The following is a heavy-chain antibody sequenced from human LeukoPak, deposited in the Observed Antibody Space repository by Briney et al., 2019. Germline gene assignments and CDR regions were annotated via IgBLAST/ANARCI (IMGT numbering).Heavy chain of an antibody. CDR2: IYSGGST. D-gene: IGHD1-26*01. V-gene: IGHV3-66*01. CDR1: GFTVSSNY. Sequence: GGSLRLSCAASGFTVSSNYMSWVRQAPGKGLEWVSVIYSGGSTYYADPVKGRFTISRDNSKNTLYLQMNSLRAEDTAVYYCARGSPGATFDYWGQGTLVTVSS. CDR3: ARGSPGATFDY. J-gene: IGHJ4*02.